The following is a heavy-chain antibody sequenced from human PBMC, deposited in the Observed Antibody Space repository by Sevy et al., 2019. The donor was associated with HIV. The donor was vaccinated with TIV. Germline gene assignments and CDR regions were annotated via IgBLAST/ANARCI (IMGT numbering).Heavy chain of an antibody. CDR2: IYFTGNT. Sequence: SETLSLTCSVSGGSISSYFWTWVRQSPGKGLEWISNIYFTGNTDYSPSLKSPVTLSLDTSKSQFSLTLKSVTAADTAIYFCARDSTTRPRVLDYWGQGTLVTVSS. CDR1: GGSISSYF. J-gene: IGHJ4*02. D-gene: IGHD1-1*01. CDR3: ARDSTTRPRVLDY. V-gene: IGHV4-59*01.